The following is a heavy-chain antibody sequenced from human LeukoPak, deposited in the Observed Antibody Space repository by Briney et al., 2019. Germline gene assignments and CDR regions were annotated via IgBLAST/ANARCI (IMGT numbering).Heavy chain of an antibody. CDR2: ISSSSSYI. CDR3: ARGSGSGWSLGWFDP. J-gene: IGHJ5*02. D-gene: IGHD6-19*01. CDR1: GFTFSSYS. V-gene: IGHV3-21*01. Sequence: GGSLRLSCAASGFTFSSYSMNWVRQAPGKGLEWVSSISSSSSYIYYADSVKGRFTISRDNAKSSLYLQMNSLRAEDTAVYYCARGSGSGWSLGWFDPWGQGTLVTVSS.